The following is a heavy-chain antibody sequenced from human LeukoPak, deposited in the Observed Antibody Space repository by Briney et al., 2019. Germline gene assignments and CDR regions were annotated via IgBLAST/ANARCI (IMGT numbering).Heavy chain of an antibody. CDR1: GFTFSSYG. CDR3: AREWTGWLQSRNWFDP. CDR2: ISYDGSNK. V-gene: IGHV3-30*03. J-gene: IGHJ5*02. D-gene: IGHD5-24*01. Sequence: GGSLRPSCAASGFTFSSYGMHWVRQAPGKGLEWVAVISYDGSNKYYADSVKGRFTISRDNSKNTLYLQMNSLRAEDTAVYYCAREWTGWLQSRNWFDPWGQGTLVTVSS.